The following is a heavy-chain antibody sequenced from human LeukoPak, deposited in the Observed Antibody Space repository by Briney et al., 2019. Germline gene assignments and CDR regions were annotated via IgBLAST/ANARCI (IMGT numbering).Heavy chain of an antibody. CDR2: MNPNSGNT. CDR3: ARDPYSSGWENGMDV. D-gene: IGHD6-19*01. J-gene: IGHJ6*02. CDR1: GYTFISYD. Sequence: WASVKVSCKASGYTFISYDINWVRQATGQGLEWMGWMNPNSGNTGYAQKFQGRVTMTRNTSISTAYMELSSLRSEDTAVYYCARDPYSSGWENGMDVWGQGTTVTVSS. V-gene: IGHV1-8*01.